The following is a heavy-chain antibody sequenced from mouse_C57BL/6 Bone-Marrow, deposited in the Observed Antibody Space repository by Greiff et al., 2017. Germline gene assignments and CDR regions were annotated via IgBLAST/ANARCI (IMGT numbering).Heavy chain of an antibody. CDR1: GFTFSSYA. V-gene: IGHV5-4*01. D-gene: IGHD1-1*01. Sequence: EVNLVESGGGLVKPGGSLKLSCAASGFTFSSYAMSWVRQTPEKRLEWVATISDGGSYTYYPDNVKGRFTISRDNAKNNLYLQMSHLKSEDTAMYYCAREATVVAPCGQGTLVTVSA. CDR3: AREATVVAP. CDR2: ISDGGSYT. J-gene: IGHJ3*01.